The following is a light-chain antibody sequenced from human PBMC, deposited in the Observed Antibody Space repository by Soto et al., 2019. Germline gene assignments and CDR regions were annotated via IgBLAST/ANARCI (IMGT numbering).Light chain of an antibody. CDR1: QTIGTY. CDR2: AAS. Sequence: DIQMTQSPSSLSASVGDRITITCWASQTIGTYLSWYNQRPGKAPKLLIYAASTLQRGVPSRFSGSGSGTDFTLTISSLQPEDFATYYCQQSYSIPRTFGPGTKVDIK. J-gene: IGKJ3*01. CDR3: QQSYSIPRT. V-gene: IGKV1-39*01.